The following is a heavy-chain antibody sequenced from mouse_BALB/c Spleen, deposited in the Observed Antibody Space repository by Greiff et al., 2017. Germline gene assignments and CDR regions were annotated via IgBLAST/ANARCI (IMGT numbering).Heavy chain of an antibody. CDR2: IDPENGDT. V-gene: IGHV14-4*02. D-gene: IGHD2-14*01. Sequence: EVQLQQSGAELVRSGASVKLSCTASGFNIKDYYMHWVKQRPEQGLEWIGWIDPENGDTEYAPKFQGKATMTADTSSNTAYLQLSSLTSEDTAVYYCTRNRYDYFDYWGQGTTLTVSS. CDR1: GFNIKDYY. CDR3: TRNRYDYFDY. J-gene: IGHJ2*01.